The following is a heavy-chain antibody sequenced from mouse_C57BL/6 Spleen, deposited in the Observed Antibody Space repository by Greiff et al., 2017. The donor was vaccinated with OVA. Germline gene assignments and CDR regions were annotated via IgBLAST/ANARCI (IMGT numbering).Heavy chain of an antibody. J-gene: IGHJ1*03. CDR2: ISYSGST. CDR1: GYSITSGYD. V-gene: IGHV3-1*01. Sequence: EVQLVESGPGMVKPSQSLSLTCTVTGYSITSGYDWHWIRHFPGNKLEWMGYISYSGSTNYNPSLKSRISITHDTSKNHFFLKLNSVTTEDTATYYCAREGGSRGYFDVWGTGTTVTVSS. CDR3: AREGGSRGYFDV. D-gene: IGHD1-1*01.